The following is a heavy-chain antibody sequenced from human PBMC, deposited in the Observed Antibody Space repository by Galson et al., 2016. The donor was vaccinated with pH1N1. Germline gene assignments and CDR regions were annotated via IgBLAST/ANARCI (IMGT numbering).Heavy chain of an antibody. J-gene: IGHJ4*02. V-gene: IGHV3-30-3*01. CDR2: ISYDGSNK. CDR1: GFTFSSYA. D-gene: IGHD1-26*01. Sequence: SLRLSCAASGFTFSSYAMHWVRQAPGKGLEWVAVISYDGSNKYYADSVKGRFTISRDNSKNTLFLQMNSLRAEDTAVSYCAGEASGSCYTFDYWGQGTLVTVSS. CDR3: AGEASGSCYTFDY.